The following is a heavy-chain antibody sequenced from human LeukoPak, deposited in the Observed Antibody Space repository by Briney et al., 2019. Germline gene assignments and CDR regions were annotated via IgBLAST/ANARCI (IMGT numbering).Heavy chain of an antibody. Sequence: GGSLRLSCAASGFTFSNYAMSWVRQAPGKGLEWVSAISGSGGSTYYADSVKGRFTISRDNSKNTLYLQMNSLRAEDTAVYYCAKLRLGELSLYLDYWGQGTLVTVSS. CDR1: GFTFSNYA. V-gene: IGHV3-23*01. CDR3: AKLRLGELSLYLDY. CDR2: ISGSGGST. D-gene: IGHD3-16*02. J-gene: IGHJ4*02.